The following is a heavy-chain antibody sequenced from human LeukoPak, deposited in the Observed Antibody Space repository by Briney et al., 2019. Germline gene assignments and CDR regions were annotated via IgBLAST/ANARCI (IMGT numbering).Heavy chain of an antibody. CDR1: GGSISSGSYY. CDR2: IYTSGST. V-gene: IGHV4-61*02. Sequence: PSQTLSLTCTVSGGSISSGSYYWSWIRQPAGKGLEWIGRIYTSGSTNYNPSLKSRVTISVDTSKNQFSLKLSSVTAADTAVYYCARDWGSGYAFDIWGQGTMVTVSS. J-gene: IGHJ3*02. D-gene: IGHD3-16*01. CDR3: ARDWGSGYAFDI.